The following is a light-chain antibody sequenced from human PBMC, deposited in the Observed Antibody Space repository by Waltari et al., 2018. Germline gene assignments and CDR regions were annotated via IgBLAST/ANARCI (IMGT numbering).Light chain of an antibody. Sequence: DVVMTQSPLSLPITPGQPASISRRSSQSRVHSNGNTYLSWYQQKPGQPPRRLIYEVSNQDSGVPDRFSGSGAGTDFTLKISRVEAEDVGVYYCGQGTHLPYSFGQGTKVEIK. CDR3: GQGTHLPYS. J-gene: IGKJ2*03. CDR2: EVS. V-gene: IGKV2-30*02. CDR1: QSRVHSNGNTY.